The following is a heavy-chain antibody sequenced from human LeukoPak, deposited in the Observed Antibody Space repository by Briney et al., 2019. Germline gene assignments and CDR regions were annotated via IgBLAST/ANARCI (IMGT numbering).Heavy chain of an antibody. CDR3: AKDMESAYDCSGYYSPFDS. CDR2: ICKSGGST. CDR1: GFTFSSYW. J-gene: IGHJ4*02. V-gene: IGHV3-23*01. Sequence: GGSLRLSRAASGFTFSSYWMHWVRQAAGRGLEWVSAICKSGGSTYYADSVRGRFTISRDNSKNTLHLQMNSLKAEDTAVYYCAKDMESAYDCSGYYSPFDSWAQGILVTVSS. D-gene: IGHD3-22*01.